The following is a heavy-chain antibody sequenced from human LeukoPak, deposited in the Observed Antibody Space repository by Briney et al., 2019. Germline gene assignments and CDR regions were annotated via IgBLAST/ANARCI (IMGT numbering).Heavy chain of an antibody. Sequence: ASETLSLTCAVYGGSFSGYYWSWIRQPPGKGLEWIGEINHSGSTNYNPSLKSRVTMSVDTSKNQFSLKLSSVTAADTAVYYCARGPITIFGVVYGMDVWGQGTTVTVSS. CDR1: GGSFSGYY. CDR3: ARGPITIFGVVYGMDV. D-gene: IGHD3-3*01. CDR2: INHSGST. J-gene: IGHJ6*02. V-gene: IGHV4-34*01.